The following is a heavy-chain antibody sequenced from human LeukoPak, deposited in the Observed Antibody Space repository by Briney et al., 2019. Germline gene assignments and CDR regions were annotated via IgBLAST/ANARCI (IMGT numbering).Heavy chain of an antibody. CDR3: AKRVATSSISYYFDY. V-gene: IGHV3-23*01. CDR2: ISGSGGST. J-gene: IGHJ4*02. Sequence: PGGSLRLSCAASGFTFSSYAMSWVRQAPGKGLEWVSGISGSGGSTFYADSVKGRFTISRDNSKNTLFLQMNSLRAEDTAVYYCAKRVATSSISYYFDYWGRGTLVTVSS. CDR1: GFTFSSYA. D-gene: IGHD5-12*01.